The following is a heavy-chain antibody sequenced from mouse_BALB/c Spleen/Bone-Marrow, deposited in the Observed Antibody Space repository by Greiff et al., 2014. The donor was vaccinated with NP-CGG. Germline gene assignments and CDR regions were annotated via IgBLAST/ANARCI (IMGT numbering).Heavy chain of an antibody. J-gene: IGHJ4*01. CDR1: GYTFTDYA. CDR2: ISTYSGNT. D-gene: IGHD1-1*01. V-gene: IGHV1-67*01. Sequence: VQGVESGPELVRPGVSVKISCKGSGYTFTDYAMHWVKQSHVKSLEWIGVISTYSGNTNYNQKFKGKATMTVDKSSSTAYMELTRLTSEDSAIYYCARGSSPYYYAMDYWGQGTSVTVSS. CDR3: ARGSSPYYYAMDY.